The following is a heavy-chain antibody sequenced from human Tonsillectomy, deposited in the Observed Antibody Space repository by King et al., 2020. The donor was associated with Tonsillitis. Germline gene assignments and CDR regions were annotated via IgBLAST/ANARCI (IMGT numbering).Heavy chain of an antibody. J-gene: IGHJ4*02. CDR3: ARDPSIAVAGTPPDY. CDR2: IIPILGIA. CDR1: GGTFSSYA. V-gene: IGHV1-69*09. D-gene: IGHD6-19*01. Sequence: VQLVQSGAEVKKPGSSVKVSCKASGGTFSSYAISWVRQAPGQGLEWMGRIIPILGIANYAQKFQGRVTITADKSTSTAYMGLSSLRSEDTAVYYCARDPSIAVAGTPPDYWGQGTLVTVSS.